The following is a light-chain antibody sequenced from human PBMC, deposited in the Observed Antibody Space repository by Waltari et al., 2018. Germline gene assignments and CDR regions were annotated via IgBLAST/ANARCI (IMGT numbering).Light chain of an antibody. Sequence: DIQMTQSPSSLSSSVGDRLTIPCRASQCISKYLAWYQQKPGKIPKLLIYGASTLQSGVPSRFSGSGSGTDFTLTINSLQPEDVATYFCQKYDSAPLTFGGGTKVEIK. CDR1: QCISKY. CDR2: GAS. CDR3: QKYDSAPLT. J-gene: IGKJ4*01. V-gene: IGKV1-27*01.